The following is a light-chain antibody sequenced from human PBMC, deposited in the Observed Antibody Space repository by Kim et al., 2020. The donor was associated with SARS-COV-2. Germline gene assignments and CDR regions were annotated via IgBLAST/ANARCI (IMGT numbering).Light chain of an antibody. CDR3: QQYGSSPRT. V-gene: IGKV3-20*01. CDR2: GAS. J-gene: IGKJ1*01. Sequence: SPGERATRSCRASHSVTSSYLAWYQQKPGQAPRLLIYGASSRATGIPDRFSGSGSGTDFTLTISRLEPEDFAVYYCQQYGSSPRTFGQGTKVEIK. CDR1: HSVTSSY.